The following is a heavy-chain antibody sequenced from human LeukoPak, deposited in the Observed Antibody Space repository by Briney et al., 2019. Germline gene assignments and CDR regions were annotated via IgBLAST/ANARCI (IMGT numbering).Heavy chain of an antibody. CDR3: ASSSGMQLNFDY. V-gene: IGHV3-30*04. CDR2: ISYDGSNK. CDR1: GFTFSSYA. D-gene: IGHD3-10*01. J-gene: IGHJ4*02. Sequence: GGSLRLSCAASGFTFSSYAMHWVRQAPGKGLEWVALISYDGSNKYYADSVKARFIISRDNSKNTVYLQMNSLRAEDTAVYYCASSSGMQLNFDYWGQGTLVTVSS.